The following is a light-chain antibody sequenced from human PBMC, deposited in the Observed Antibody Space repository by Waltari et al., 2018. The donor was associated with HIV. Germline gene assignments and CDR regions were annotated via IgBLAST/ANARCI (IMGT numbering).Light chain of an antibody. CDR1: LLAKKY. CDR2: KDS. CDR3: YSAADNSGF. J-gene: IGLJ2*01. V-gene: IGLV3-27*01. Sequence: SYELTQPSSVSVSPGQTARITCSGDLLAKKYVRWFQQKPGQAPVLVMYKDSERPSGIPARISGSSSGTTVTLTIGGARVDDEADYYCYSAADNSGFFGGGTKFTVL.